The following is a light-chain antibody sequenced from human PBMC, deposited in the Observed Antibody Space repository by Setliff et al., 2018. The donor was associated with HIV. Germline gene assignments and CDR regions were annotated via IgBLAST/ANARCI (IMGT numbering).Light chain of an antibody. J-gene: IGLJ2*01. Sequence: QSVLTQPASVSASPGQSITISCTGTSSDIGGFSFVSWYQQHPGKAPKLIIYDVNTRPSGISDRFSGSKSGNEASLTISGLQAEDEARYYCSSYSSSSNPVFGGGTKVTV. CDR2: DVN. CDR1: SSDIGGFSF. CDR3: SSYSSSSNPV. V-gene: IGLV2-14*03.